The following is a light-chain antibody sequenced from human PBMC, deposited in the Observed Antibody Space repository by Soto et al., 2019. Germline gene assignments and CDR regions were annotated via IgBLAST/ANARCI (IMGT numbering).Light chain of an antibody. CDR2: GAS. V-gene: IGKV3-20*01. CDR3: QQYGTSLFT. J-gene: IGKJ3*01. Sequence: EIVLTQSPGTLSLSPGERATLSCRASQSVSSNHLAWYQQKPGQAPMLLIYGASSRATGIPDRFSGSGSGTDFTLTISRLEPEDFGVYYCQQYGTSLFTFGPGTTVDIK. CDR1: QSVSSNH.